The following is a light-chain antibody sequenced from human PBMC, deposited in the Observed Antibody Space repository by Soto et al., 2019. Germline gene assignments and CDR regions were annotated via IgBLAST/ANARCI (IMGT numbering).Light chain of an antibody. CDR3: SSYTSSSTLYV. J-gene: IGLJ1*01. Sequence: HSVLTQPASVSGSPGQSITISCTGTSSDVGGYNYVSWYQQHPGKAPKLMIYEVSNRPSGVSNRFSGSKSGNTASLTISGLQAEDEDDYYCSSYTSSSTLYVFGTGTKVTV. CDR1: SSDVGGYNY. V-gene: IGLV2-14*01. CDR2: EVS.